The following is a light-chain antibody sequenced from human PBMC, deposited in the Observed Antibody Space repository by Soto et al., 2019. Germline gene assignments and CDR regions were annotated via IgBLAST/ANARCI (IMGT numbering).Light chain of an antibody. V-gene: IGLV2-14*01. CDR1: SSDVGGYNY. J-gene: IGLJ1*01. Sequence: QSVLTQPASVSGSPGQSITISCTGTSSDVGGYNYVSWYQQHPGKAPKLMIYEVSNRPSGVSNRFSGSKSGNTVSLTISGLQAEDEADYYCSSYTSSSTRVFGTGTKVTVL. CDR2: EVS. CDR3: SSYTSSSTRV.